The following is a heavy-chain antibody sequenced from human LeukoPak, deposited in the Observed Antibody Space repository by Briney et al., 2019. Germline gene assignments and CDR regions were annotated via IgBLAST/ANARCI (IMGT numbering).Heavy chain of an antibody. CDR1: GYTLTELS. V-gene: IGHV1-8*01. CDR2: MNPNSGIT. D-gene: IGHD3-3*01. CDR3: ARGLGRMRVGVVIIYGY. Sequence: ASVKVSCKVSGYTLTELSIHWVRQATGQGLEWMGWMNPNSGITGYAQKFQGRVTMTRNTSISTAYMELSSLRSEDTAVYYCARGLGRMRVGVVIIYGYWGQGTLVTVSS. J-gene: IGHJ4*02.